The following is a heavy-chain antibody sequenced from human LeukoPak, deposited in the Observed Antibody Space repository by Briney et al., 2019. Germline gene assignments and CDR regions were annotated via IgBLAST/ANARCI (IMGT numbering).Heavy chain of an antibody. CDR3: ARDSPQSVAAAGTRGDY. J-gene: IGHJ4*02. CDR2: ISSSSSTI. V-gene: IGHV3-48*01. CDR1: GFTFSSYS. D-gene: IGHD6-13*01. Sequence: GGSLRLSCAASGFTFSSYSMNWVRQAPGKGLEWVSYISSSSSTIYYADPVKGRFTISRDNAKNSLYLQMNSLRAEDTAVYYCARDSPQSVAAAGTRGDYWGQGTLVTVSS.